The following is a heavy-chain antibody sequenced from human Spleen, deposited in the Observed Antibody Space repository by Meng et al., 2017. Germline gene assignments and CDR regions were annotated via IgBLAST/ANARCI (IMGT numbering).Heavy chain of an antibody. CDR3: ASQCRDYGDYGPRMGGDAFDI. CDR2: ISSSSSYI. Sequence: GESLKISCAASGFTFSSYWMSWVRQAPGKGLEWVSSISSSSSYIYYADSVKGRFTISRDNAKNSLYLQMNSLRAEDTAVYYCASQCRDYGDYGPRMGGDAFDIWGQGTMVTVSS. CDR1: GFTFSSYW. V-gene: IGHV3-21*01. J-gene: IGHJ3*02. D-gene: IGHD4-17*01.